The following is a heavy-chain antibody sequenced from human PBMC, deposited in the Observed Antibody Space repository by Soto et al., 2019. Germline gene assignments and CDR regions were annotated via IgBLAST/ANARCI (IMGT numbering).Heavy chain of an antibody. CDR3: AHSLRSFYYFGRDV. D-gene: IGHD3-10*01. CDR2: IYYSGRI. V-gene: IGHV4-31*03. Sequence: TSETLSLTCSVSGASINRGDTDYWNWIRQHPVKGLEWIGYIYYSGRIYYNPSLESRVTISVDTSKNQFSPKLTSVTAADTAVYYWAHSLRSFYYFGRDVWGQGTMVTVS. CDR1: GASINRGDTDY. J-gene: IGHJ6*02.